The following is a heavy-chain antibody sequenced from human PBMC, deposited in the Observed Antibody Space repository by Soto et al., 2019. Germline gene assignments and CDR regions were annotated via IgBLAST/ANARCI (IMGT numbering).Heavy chain of an antibody. V-gene: IGHV4-34*01. J-gene: IGHJ4*02. D-gene: IGHD2-15*01. CDR3: ARSYCSGGSCSYYFDY. CDR1: GGSFSGYY. CDR2: INHSGST. Sequence: KASETLSLTCAVYGGSFSGYYWSWIRQPPGKGLEWIGEINHSGSTNYNPSLKSRVTISVDTSKNQFSLKLSSVTAADTAVYYCARSYCSGGSCSYYFDYWGQGTLVTVSS.